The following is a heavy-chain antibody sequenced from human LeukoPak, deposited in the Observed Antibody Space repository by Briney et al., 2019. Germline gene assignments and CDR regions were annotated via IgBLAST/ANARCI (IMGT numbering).Heavy chain of an antibody. CDR3: AKLGGNNFGREDY. D-gene: IGHD1-1*01. CDR1: GFTFSSYG. Sequence: GGSLRLSCAASGFTFSSYGIHWVRQAPGKGLEWVSAISGSGGSTYYADSVKGRFTISRDSSKNTLYLQMNSLRAEDTAVYYCAKLGGNNFGREDYWGQGTLVTVSS. CDR2: ISGSGGST. J-gene: IGHJ4*02. V-gene: IGHV3-23*01.